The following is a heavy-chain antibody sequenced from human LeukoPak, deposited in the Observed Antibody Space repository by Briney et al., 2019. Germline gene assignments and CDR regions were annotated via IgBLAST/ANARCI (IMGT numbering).Heavy chain of an antibody. J-gene: IGHJ3*02. CDR1: GYKFSDYW. CDR2: IFPGDSDT. Sequence: GESLKISCKGSGYKFSDYWIGWVRRMPGKGLEWMGIIFPGDSDTRYSPSFQGQVTISADKTVSTASLHRNSLTASDAAMYYCARQSTSRVRAFDIWGQGPMVTVSS. CDR3: ARQSTSRVRAFDI. V-gene: IGHV5-51*01. D-gene: IGHD2-2*01.